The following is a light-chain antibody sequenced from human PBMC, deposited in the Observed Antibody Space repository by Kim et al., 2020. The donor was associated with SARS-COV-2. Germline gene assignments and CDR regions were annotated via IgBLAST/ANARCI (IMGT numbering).Light chain of an antibody. CDR1: QSVSSNY. J-gene: IGKJ1*01. Sequence: SPGERATLSCRASQSVSSNYLAWYQQQPGQPPRLLMYGASSRATGISDRFSGSGSETDFTLTISRLEPEDFAVYYCQQYGTSPWTFGQGTKVDIK. CDR3: QQYGTSPWT. V-gene: IGKV3-20*01. CDR2: GAS.